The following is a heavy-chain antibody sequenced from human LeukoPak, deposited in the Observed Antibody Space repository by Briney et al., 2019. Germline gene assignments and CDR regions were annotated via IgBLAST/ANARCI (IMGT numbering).Heavy chain of an antibody. Sequence: GGSLRLSCAASGFTFSSYSMNWVRQAPGKGLEWVSSISGSSSYIYYADSVKGRFTISRHNAKNSLYLQMNSLRAEDTAVYYCARVDSSGWEGFDYWGQGTLVTVSS. CDR3: ARVDSSGWEGFDY. V-gene: IGHV3-21*01. J-gene: IGHJ4*02. D-gene: IGHD6-19*01. CDR1: GFTFSSYS. CDR2: ISGSSSYI.